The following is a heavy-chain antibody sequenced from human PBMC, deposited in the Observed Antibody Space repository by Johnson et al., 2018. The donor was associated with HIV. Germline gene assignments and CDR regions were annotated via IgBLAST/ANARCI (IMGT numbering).Heavy chain of an antibody. D-gene: IGHD3-22*01. CDR3: AREEGGYYDSSGYYYVGAFDI. J-gene: IGHJ3*02. CDR2: ISGGGGST. CDR1: GFTFSTYA. V-gene: IGHV3-23*04. Sequence: MQLVESGGGLVQPGGSLRLSCAASGFTFSTYAMSWVRQAPGRGLEWVSAISGGGGSTYYADSLKDRFPISRDHSKNTLYLQMNSLRAEDTAVYYCAREEGGYYDSSGYYYVGAFDIWGQGTMVTVSS.